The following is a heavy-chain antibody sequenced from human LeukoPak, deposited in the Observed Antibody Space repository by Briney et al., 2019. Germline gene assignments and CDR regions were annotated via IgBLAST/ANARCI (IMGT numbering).Heavy chain of an antibody. D-gene: IGHD4-17*01. J-gene: IGHJ4*02. CDR2: IYYTGST. V-gene: IGHV4-59*12. CDR3: ARVRATVTTTHDY. Sequence: SETLSLTCTVSGGSINTYYWSWIRQSPGTGLEWIGYIYYTGSTNYNPSLKSRVTISVDTSKNQFSLKLSSVTAADTAVYYCARVRATVTTTHDYWGQGTLVTVSS. CDR1: GGSINTYY.